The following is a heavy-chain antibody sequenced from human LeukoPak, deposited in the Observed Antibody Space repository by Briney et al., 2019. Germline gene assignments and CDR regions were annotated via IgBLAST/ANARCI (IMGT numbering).Heavy chain of an antibody. Sequence: GGSLRLSCAASGFTFSNYAMSWGRQAAGKGLEWVSGLSGRGDIPNHVDSVKGRFTISRANSKNTLYLQMNSLRAEDTAVYYCAKVPDSDYGEDYWGQGTLVTVSS. CDR3: AKVPDSDYGEDY. CDR1: GFTFSNYA. D-gene: IGHD4-17*01. V-gene: IGHV3-23*01. J-gene: IGHJ4*02. CDR2: LSGRGDIP.